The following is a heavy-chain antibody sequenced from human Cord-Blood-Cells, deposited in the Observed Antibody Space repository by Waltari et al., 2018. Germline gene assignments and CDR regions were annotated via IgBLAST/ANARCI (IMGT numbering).Heavy chain of an antibody. Sequence: QVQLVQSGAEVKKPGDSVKVSGKVPGYTLTELSMHWGRQAPGKGLEWMGGFDPEDGETIYAQKFQGRVTMTEDTSTDTAYMELSSLRSEDTAVYYCATDREYSSSFDYWGQGTLVTVSS. CDR3: ATDREYSSSFDY. J-gene: IGHJ4*02. CDR1: GYTLTELS. D-gene: IGHD6-6*01. V-gene: IGHV1-24*01. CDR2: FDPEDGET.